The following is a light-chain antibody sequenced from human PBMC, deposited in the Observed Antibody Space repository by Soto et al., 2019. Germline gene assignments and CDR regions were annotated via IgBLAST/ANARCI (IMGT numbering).Light chain of an antibody. V-gene: IGLV2-14*01. CDR1: SSDVGGYNY. J-gene: IGLJ1*01. CDR3: SSYTRSSNV. Sequence: QSVLTQPASVSGSPGQSITISCTGTSSDVGGYNYVSWYQQHPGKAPKLMIYDVSNRPSGVSNRFSGSKSGNTASLTISGLQAEDEADYYCSSYTRSSNVFRTGTKLTVL. CDR2: DVS.